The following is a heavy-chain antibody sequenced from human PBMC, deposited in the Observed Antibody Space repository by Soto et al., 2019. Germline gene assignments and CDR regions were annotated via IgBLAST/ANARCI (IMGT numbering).Heavy chain of an antibody. J-gene: IGHJ6*02. CDR1: GGSFGCHY. D-gene: IGHD3-22*01. CDR2: INHSGST. Sequence: PSETLSLTCAVYGGSFGCHYLSLIRPPPGKGLEWIGEINHSGSTYYNPSLKSRVTISVDRSKNQFSLKLSSVTAADTAVYYCAGSGYYHNSGMDVLGQGTTVTVSS. CDR3: AGSGYYHNSGMDV. V-gene: IGHV4-34*01.